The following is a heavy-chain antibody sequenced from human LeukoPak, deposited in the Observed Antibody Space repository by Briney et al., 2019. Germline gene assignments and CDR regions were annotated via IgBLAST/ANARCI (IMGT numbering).Heavy chain of an antibody. Sequence: PGGSLRLSCAASGFTFTNFGMSWVRQAPGKGLEWVSVTSGSGTTTYYAESLKGRFTISRDNSKNTLYLQMNSLRAEDTAVYYCAKESSSGLSGYYGMDVWGQGTTVTVSS. J-gene: IGHJ6*02. V-gene: IGHV3-23*01. D-gene: IGHD6-13*01. CDR2: TSGSGTTT. CDR3: AKESSSGLSGYYGMDV. CDR1: GFTFTNFG.